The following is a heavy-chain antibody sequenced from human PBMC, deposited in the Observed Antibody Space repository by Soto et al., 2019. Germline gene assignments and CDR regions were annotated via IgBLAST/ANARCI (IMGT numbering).Heavy chain of an antibody. CDR2: VYYSGST. V-gene: IGHV4-30-4*01. CDR1: GGSITRDDYY. D-gene: IGHD4-17*01. CDR3: ARERTIDYSDYEVGVDS. Sequence: SETLSLTCTVSGGSITRDDYYWSWIRQPPGKGLEWIGYVYYSGSTYYKPSLKSRVTISVDTSNNQFSLRLTSVTAADTAVYYCARERTIDYSDYEVGVDS. J-gene: IGHJ5*01.